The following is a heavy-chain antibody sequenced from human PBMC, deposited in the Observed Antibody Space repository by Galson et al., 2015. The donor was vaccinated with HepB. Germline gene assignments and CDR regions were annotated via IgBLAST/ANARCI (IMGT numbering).Heavy chain of an antibody. Sequence: LSLTCTVSGASISSSSIYYWAWIRQPPGKGLELIGSIDYAGRTHYSPSLKSRITISIDTSRDQFSLKVTSVTAADMAVYYCARSMVSGTTSFDYWGQGTQVTVSS. CDR1: GASISSSSIYY. D-gene: IGHD2-8*01. CDR2: IDYAGRT. CDR3: ARSMVSGTTSFDY. J-gene: IGHJ4*02. V-gene: IGHV4-39*01.